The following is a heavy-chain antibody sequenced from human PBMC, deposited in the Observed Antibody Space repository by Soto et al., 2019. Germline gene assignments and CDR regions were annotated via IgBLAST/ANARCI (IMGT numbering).Heavy chain of an antibody. D-gene: IGHD3-16*01. CDR1: GGTFTSYS. CDR2: IIIMFDTP. V-gene: IGHV1-69*06. CDR3: ARDEDLGSSMDV. Sequence: QVQLVQSGAEVKKPGSSVKVSCKASGGTFTSYSISWVRQAPGQGLEWMGGIIIMFDTPNYAQQFQGRVTITADKSTSTAYMELRSLRSEDTAVYYCARDEDLGSSMDVWGQGTTVTVSS. J-gene: IGHJ6*02.